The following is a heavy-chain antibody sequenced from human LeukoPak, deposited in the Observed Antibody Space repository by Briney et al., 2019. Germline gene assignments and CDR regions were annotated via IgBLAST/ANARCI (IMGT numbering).Heavy chain of an antibody. CDR2: IYYSGST. Sequence: PSETLSLTCTVSGGSISSYYWSWIRQPPGKGLEWIGYIYYSGSTNYNPSLKSRVTISVDTSKNQFSLKLSSVTAADTAVYYCARVKVNWNERADGFDYWGQGALVTVSS. CDR3: ARVKVNWNERADGFDY. CDR1: GGSISSYY. D-gene: IGHD1-1*01. J-gene: IGHJ4*02. V-gene: IGHV4-59*08.